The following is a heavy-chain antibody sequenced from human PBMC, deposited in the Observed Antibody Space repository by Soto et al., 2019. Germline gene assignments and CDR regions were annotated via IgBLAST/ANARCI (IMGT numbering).Heavy chain of an antibody. CDR3: ARQGYCSSTACYTVDF. V-gene: IGHV5-51*01. CDR1: GYSFTNYW. Sequence: GESLKISCKGSGYSFTNYWIGWVRQMPGKGLEWMGIIYPGDSNTRYSPSFQGQVTISADKSISTAYLQWSSLKASDTAMYYCARQGYCSSTACYTVDFWGQGTLVTVSS. CDR2: IYPGDSNT. D-gene: IGHD2-2*02. J-gene: IGHJ4*02.